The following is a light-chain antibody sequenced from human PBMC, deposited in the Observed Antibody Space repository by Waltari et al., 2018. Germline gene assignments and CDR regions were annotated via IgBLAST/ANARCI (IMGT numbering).Light chain of an antibody. Sequence: EIVLTQSPDTLSLSPGESATLPCWASQTLNNNYLAWYQQKPGQAPRVLIYGGSTRATGIPGRFSGSGSGTQFALTISRLESEDFAVYSCQQYGSSPYTFGQGTKLEIK. V-gene: IGKV3-20*01. CDR1: QTLNNNY. CDR3: QQYGSSPYT. CDR2: GGS. J-gene: IGKJ2*01.